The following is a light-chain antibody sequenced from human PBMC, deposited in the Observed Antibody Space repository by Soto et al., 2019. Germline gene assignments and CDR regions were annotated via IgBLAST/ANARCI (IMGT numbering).Light chain of an antibody. CDR2: GAS. CDR3: QQYSHWPLT. CDR1: ESVDDN. Sequence: EIVMTQSPATLSVSPGERATLSCRASESVDDNLAWYQQKPGQAPRLLIYGASTRAAGIPARFSGSGSGTEFTLTISSLQSEDLAVYSCQQYSHWPLTFGGGTKVDIK. J-gene: IGKJ4*01. V-gene: IGKV3-15*01.